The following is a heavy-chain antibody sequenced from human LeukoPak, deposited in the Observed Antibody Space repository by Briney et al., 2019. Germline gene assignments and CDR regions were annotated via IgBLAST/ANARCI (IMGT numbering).Heavy chain of an antibody. CDR3: ARAGYSRFVDDLDY. V-gene: IGHV1-18*01. J-gene: IGHJ4*02. CDR2: ISAYNGNT. CDR1: GYIFTNYG. Sequence: GASVKFSCKASGYIFTNYGINWVRQAPGQGLEWMGWISAYNGNTKYTQKLQDRVTMTTDTSASTAYMELKTLRSDDTAVYFCARAGYSRFVDDLDYWGQGTLVTVSS. D-gene: IGHD1-26*01.